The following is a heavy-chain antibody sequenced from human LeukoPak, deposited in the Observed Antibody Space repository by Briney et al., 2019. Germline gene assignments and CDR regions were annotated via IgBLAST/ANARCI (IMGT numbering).Heavy chain of an antibody. D-gene: IGHD6-19*01. V-gene: IGHV3-23*01. CDR3: ARTHSSAWLNWYFDL. Sequence: PGGSLRLSCAASGFTFSRYAVNWVRQAPGKGLEWVSAISGSGGTTDYADSVKGRFTISKDNSKNTLYLLMNSLRAEDTAVYYCARTHSSAWLNWYFDLWGRGTLVTVSS. CDR1: GFTFSRYA. J-gene: IGHJ2*01. CDR2: ISGSGGTT.